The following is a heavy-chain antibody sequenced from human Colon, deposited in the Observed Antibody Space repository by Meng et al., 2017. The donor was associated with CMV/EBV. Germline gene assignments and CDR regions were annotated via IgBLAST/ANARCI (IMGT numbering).Heavy chain of an antibody. Sequence: QVQLVQSGFEVKRPGASVQVSCKASGYSFTGYYLHWLRQAPGQRLEWLGRINTDDGDTKYAPKFRGRATMTRDTSITTAYMELDGLTSDDTATYYCARDRASLYYQFDSWGQGTLVTVSS. CDR3: ARDRASLYYQFDS. J-gene: IGHJ4*02. V-gene: IGHV1-2*06. CDR2: INTDDGDT. CDR1: GYSFTGYY. D-gene: IGHD5/OR15-5a*01.